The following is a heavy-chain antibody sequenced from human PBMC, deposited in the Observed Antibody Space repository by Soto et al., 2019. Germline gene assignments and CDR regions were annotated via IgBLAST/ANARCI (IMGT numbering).Heavy chain of an antibody. CDR2: IYPGDSDT. D-gene: IGHD4-4*01. Sequence: GESLKISCKGSGYSFTSYWIGWVRQMPGKGLEWMGIIYPGDSDTRYSPSFQGQVTISADKSISTAYLQWSSLKASDTAMYYCARLYSNYENYYYYYYMDVWGKGTTVTVSS. CDR1: GYSFTSYW. V-gene: IGHV5-51*01. J-gene: IGHJ6*03. CDR3: ARLYSNYENYYYYYYMDV.